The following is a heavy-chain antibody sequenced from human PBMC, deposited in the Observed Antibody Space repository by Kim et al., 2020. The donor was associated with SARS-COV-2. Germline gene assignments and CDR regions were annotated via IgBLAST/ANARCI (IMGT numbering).Heavy chain of an antibody. Sequence: SPSLKNRVTIPVDTAKTQFSLKLSSVTAADTGVYYCARDVSGSYLSWFDPWGQGTLVTVSS. J-gene: IGHJ5*02. CDR3: ARDVSGSYLSWFDP. V-gene: IGHV4-59*01. D-gene: IGHD1-26*01.